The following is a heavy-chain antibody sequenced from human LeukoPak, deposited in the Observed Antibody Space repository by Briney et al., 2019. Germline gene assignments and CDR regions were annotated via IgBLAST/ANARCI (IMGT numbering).Heavy chain of an antibody. CDR3: ATLLRGSVAGAFDY. D-gene: IGHD6-19*01. J-gene: IGHJ4*02. V-gene: IGHV1-24*01. Sequence: GAPVKVSCKVSGYTLTELSMHWVRQAPGKGLEWMGGSDPEDGETIYAQKFQGRVTMTEDTSTDTAYMELSSLRSEDTAVYYCATLLRGSVAGAFDYWGQGTLGTVSS. CDR2: SDPEDGET. CDR1: GYTLTELS.